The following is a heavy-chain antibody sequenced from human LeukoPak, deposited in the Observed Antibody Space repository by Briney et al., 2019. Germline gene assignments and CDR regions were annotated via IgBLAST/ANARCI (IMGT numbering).Heavy chain of an antibody. Sequence: PGGSLRLSCAASGFTFSNYVMSWVRQAPGKGLEWVSSISSSSSYIYYADSVKGRFTISRDNAKDSLYLQMNSLRADDTAVYYCARDPYSGLFDYWGQGTLVTVSS. CDR2: ISSSSSYI. J-gene: IGHJ4*02. V-gene: IGHV3-21*01. CDR3: ARDPYSGLFDY. CDR1: GFTFSNYV. D-gene: IGHD4-11*01.